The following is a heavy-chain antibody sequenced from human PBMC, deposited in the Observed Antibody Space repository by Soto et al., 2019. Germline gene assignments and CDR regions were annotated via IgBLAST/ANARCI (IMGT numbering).Heavy chain of an antibody. D-gene: IGHD2-21*01. CDR3: NTDSYSTITIVRFDY. CDR2: FSAGGRA. V-gene: IGHV3-23*01. Sequence: GGSLRLSCAASGFSFSNYALSWVRQAPGKGLEWVSTFSAGGRAYYADSVKGRFTIARDSSQNTVHLQISILRPEDTAVYYCNTDSYSTITIVRFDYWGHGTLVTVSS. J-gene: IGHJ4*01. CDR1: GFSFSNYA.